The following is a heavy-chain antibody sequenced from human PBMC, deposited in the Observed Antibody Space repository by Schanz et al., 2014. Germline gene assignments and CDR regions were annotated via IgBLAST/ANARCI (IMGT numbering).Heavy chain of an antibody. J-gene: IGHJ4*02. D-gene: IGHD6-13*01. CDR2: IIPILGIA. CDR3: ASSGAGYSSSWDFDY. CDR1: GGTFSTYT. Sequence: QVQLVQSGGEVKTPGSSVKVSCKASGGTFSTYTISWVRQAPGQGLEWMGRIIPILGIANYAQKFQGRVTITADKSTFTAYMDVSSLRSEDTAVYYCASSGAGYSSSWDFDYWGQGTLVTVSS. V-gene: IGHV1-69*02.